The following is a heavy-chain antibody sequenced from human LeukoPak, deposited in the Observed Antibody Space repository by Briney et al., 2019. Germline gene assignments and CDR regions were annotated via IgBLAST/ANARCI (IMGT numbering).Heavy chain of an antibody. CDR3: ARVENSYGPRFGF. CDR2: IYYSGDT. D-gene: IGHD5-18*01. Sequence: PSQTLSLTCTVSGGSISSDSYHWGWIRQPPGKGLEWIGSIYYSGDTNYNPSLKSRVTMSVVTSKNQFSLKLRSVTAADTAVYYCARVENSYGPRFGFWGQGTLVTVSS. CDR1: GGSISSDSYH. J-gene: IGHJ4*02. V-gene: IGHV4-39*07.